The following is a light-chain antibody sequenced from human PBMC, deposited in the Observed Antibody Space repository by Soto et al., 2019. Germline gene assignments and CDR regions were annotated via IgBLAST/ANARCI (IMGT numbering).Light chain of an antibody. J-gene: IGKJ4*01. CDR1: QDITNY. CDR2: DAS. CDR3: QQYDSLPLT. V-gene: IGKV1-33*01. Sequence: DIQMTQSPSSLSASVGDRVTITCQASQDITNYLNWYQQKPGKAPKLLVYDASNLETGVPSTFSGSRSGTDFTFTISSLQPEDLATYYGQQYDSLPLTIGGATKVEIK.